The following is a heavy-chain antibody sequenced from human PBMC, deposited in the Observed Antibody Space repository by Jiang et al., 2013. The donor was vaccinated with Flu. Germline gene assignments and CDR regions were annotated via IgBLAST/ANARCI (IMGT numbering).Heavy chain of an antibody. J-gene: IGHJ6*03. D-gene: IGHD6-13*01. Sequence: SGAEVKKPGSSVKVSCKASGGTFSSYAISWVRQAPGQGLEWMGGIIPIFGTANYAQKFQGRVTITADESTSTAYMELSSLRSEDTAVYYCARDTPAWYSSSWYVDYMDVWGKGTTVTVSS. V-gene: IGHV1-69*01. CDR2: IIPIFGTA. CDR1: GGTFSSYA. CDR3: ARDTPAWYSSSWYVDYMDV.